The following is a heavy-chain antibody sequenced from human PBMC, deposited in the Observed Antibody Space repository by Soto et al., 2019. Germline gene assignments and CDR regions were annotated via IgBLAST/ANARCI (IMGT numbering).Heavy chain of an antibody. D-gene: IGHD6-6*01. CDR3: ARDLRIVTLPSYSSYALDV. J-gene: IGHJ6*02. CDR2: ISSSSTYI. CDR1: EFSFSSYT. Sequence: PGGSLRLSCAASEFSFSSYTMNWVRQAPGKGLEWVSSISSSSTYIYYADSVKGRFTISRDNAKNSLYLQIDSLRADDTAVYYCARDLRIVTLPSYSSYALDVWGQATMVTVSS. V-gene: IGHV3-21*01.